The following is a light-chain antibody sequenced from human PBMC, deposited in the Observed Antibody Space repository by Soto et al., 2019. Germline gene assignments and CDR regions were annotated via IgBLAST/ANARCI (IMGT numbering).Light chain of an antibody. CDR3: QQYNNWPPVT. CDR2: GAS. Sequence: EIVMTQCPATLSVSPGETATLSCRASQSVSNNVAWYQQKPGQAPRLLILGASTRATGIPARFSGSGSGTEFTLTISSLQAEDFAVYYCQQYNNWPPVTFGPGTKVDIK. V-gene: IGKV3-15*01. J-gene: IGKJ3*01. CDR1: QSVSNN.